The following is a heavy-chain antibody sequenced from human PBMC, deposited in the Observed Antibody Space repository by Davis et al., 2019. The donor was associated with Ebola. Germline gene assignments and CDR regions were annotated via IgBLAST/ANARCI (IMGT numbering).Heavy chain of an antibody. D-gene: IGHD3-10*01. V-gene: IGHV3-23*01. CDR2: ISGSSGIT. CDR3: ARLRAYAPRRGEYLDY. J-gene: IGHJ4*02. CDR1: GFIFRSYA. Sequence: GGSLRLSCAASGFIFRSYAMSWVRQAPGKGLEWVSGISGSSGITFYADSVKGRFTISRDNSKNTVYLQMKGLRADDTAVYFCARLRAYAPRRGEYLDYWGQGTLVTVSS.